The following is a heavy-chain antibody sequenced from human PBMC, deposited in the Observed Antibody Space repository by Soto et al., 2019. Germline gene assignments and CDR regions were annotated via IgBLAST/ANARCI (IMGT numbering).Heavy chain of an antibody. V-gene: IGHV3-7*01. J-gene: IGHJ3*02. Sequence: EVQLVESGGGLVQPGGSLRLSCAASGFTFSSYWMSWVRQAPGKGLEWVANIKQDGSEKYYVDSVKGRFTISRDNAKNSMYLQVNSLRAEDTAVYYFARGGHCSSTSCYTSRSAFEIWGQGTMVTVSS. CDR3: ARGGHCSSTSCYTSRSAFEI. CDR2: IKQDGSEK. CDR1: GFTFSSYW. D-gene: IGHD2-2*02.